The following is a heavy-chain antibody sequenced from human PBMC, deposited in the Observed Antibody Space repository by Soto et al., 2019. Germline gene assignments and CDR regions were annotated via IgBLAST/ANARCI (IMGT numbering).Heavy chain of an antibody. V-gene: IGHV1-46*01. J-gene: IGHJ5*01. CDR2: INPSGGST. D-gene: IGHD6-13*01. Sequence: GASVKVSCKSSEYTFTDYCIHWVRQAPGQGLEWMGLINPSGGSTSYAQEFQGRVTMTRDTSTSTVYMELSSLGSEDTAVYYCATAAYSTSWYDFWGQGTLVTVSS. CDR3: ATAAYSTSWYDF. CDR1: EYTFTDYC.